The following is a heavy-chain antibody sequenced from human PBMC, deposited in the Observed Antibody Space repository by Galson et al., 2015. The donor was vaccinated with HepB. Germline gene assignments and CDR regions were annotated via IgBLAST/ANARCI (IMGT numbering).Heavy chain of an antibody. V-gene: IGHV6-1*01. J-gene: IGHJ6*02. CDR3: ARADRGDIVVVPAGTGNYYYYYGMDV. D-gene: IGHD2-2*01. CDR2: TYYRSKWYN. Sequence: SAISGDSVSSNSAAWNWIRQSPSRGLEWLGRTYYRSKWYNDYAVSVKSRITINPNTSKNQFSLQLNSVTPEDTAVYYCARADRGDIVVVPAGTGNYYYYYGMDVWGQGTTVTVSS. CDR1: GDSVSSNSAA.